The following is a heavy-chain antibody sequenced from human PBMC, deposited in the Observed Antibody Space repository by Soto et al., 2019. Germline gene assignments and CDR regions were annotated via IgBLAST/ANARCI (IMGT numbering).Heavy chain of an antibody. Sequence: SETLSLTCTVSGGSISSYYWSWIRQPPGKGLEWIGYIYYSGSTNYNPSLKSRVTISVDTSKNQFSLKLSSVTAEDTAVYYCARGAYRYGHTTYYYDGMHVWGQGTNVTVYS. D-gene: IGHD5-18*01. CDR3: ARGAYRYGHTTYYYDGMHV. CDR1: GGSISSYY. V-gene: IGHV4-59*01. J-gene: IGHJ6*02. CDR2: IYYSGST.